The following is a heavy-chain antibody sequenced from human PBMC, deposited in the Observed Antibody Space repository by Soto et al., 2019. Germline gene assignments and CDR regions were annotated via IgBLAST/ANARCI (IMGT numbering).Heavy chain of an antibody. CDR3: ARGRLQYHTGGEYYYYYMDV. D-gene: IGHD4-4*01. CDR1: GYTFTSYD. J-gene: IGHJ6*03. V-gene: IGHV1-8*01. CDR2: MNPNSGNT. Sequence: ASVKVSCKASGYTFTSYDINWVRQATGQGLEWMGWMNPNSGNTGYAQKFQGRVTMTRNTSISTAYIELSSLRSEDTAVYYCARGRLQYHTGGEYYYYYMDVWGKGTTVTVSS.